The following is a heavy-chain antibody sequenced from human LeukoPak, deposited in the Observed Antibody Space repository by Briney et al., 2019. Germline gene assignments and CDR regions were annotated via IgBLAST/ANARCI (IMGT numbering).Heavy chain of an antibody. D-gene: IGHD3-16*02. J-gene: IGHJ4*02. CDR2: IYYSGST. CDR1: GGSISTSSYY. CDR3: ARHRGFGGVIVPRFDY. V-gene: IGHV4-39*01. Sequence: SETLSLTCTVSGGSISTSSYYWGWIRQPPGKGLEWIATIYYSGSTYYNPSLKSRVTISMDTSKNQFSLELSSMTAADTAVYYCARHRGFGGVIVPRFDYWGQGTLVTVSS.